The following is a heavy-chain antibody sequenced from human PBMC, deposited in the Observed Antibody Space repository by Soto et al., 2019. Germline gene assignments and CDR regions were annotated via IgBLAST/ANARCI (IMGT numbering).Heavy chain of an antibody. J-gene: IGHJ6*02. V-gene: IGHV3-33*01. D-gene: IGHD2-2*01. Sequence: QVQLVESGGGVVQPGRSLRLSCAASGFTFSSYGMHWVHQAPGKGLEWVAVIWYDGSNKYYADSVKGRFTISRDNSKNTLYLQMNSLRAEDTAVYYCARAVSCSSTSCYRYYYYGMDVWGQGTTVTVSS. CDR1: GFTFSSYG. CDR3: ARAVSCSSTSCYRYYYYGMDV. CDR2: IWYDGSNK.